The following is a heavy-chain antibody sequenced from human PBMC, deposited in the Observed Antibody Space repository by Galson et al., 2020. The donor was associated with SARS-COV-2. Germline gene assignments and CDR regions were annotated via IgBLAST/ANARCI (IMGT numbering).Heavy chain of an antibody. V-gene: IGHV3-23*01. CDR2: LTGSGGHT. J-gene: IGHJ6*02. CDR3: TKAVGQDSSGSISLGLFYGVDV. D-gene: IGHD3-22*01. CDR1: GFTFSSYA. Sequence: GGSLRLSCAASGFTFSSYAMSSVRQAPGKGLEWVSALTGSGGHTYYADSVKGRFTISRDNSKNTLFLQMNSLRAEDTAVYYCTKAVGQDSSGSISLGLFYGVDVWGQGTTVTVSS.